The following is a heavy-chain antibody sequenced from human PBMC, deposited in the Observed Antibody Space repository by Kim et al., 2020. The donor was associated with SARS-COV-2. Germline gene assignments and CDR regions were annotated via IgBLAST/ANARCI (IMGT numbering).Heavy chain of an antibody. Sequence: SVKGRFTISRDNSKNTLYLQMNSLRAEDTAVYYCARGEYSYGYYYYGMDVWGQGTTVTVSS. D-gene: IGHD5-18*01. J-gene: IGHJ6*02. CDR3: ARGEYSYGYYYYGMDV. V-gene: IGHV3-53*01.